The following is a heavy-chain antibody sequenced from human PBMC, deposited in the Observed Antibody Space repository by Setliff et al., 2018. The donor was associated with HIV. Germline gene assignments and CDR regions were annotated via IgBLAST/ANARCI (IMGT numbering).Heavy chain of an antibody. D-gene: IGHD3-9*01. CDR1: GYTFISYG. CDR2: ISAYNGNT. Sequence: ASVKVSCKASGYTFISYGITWVRQAPGQGLEWMGWISAYNGNTNYAQKLQGRVTMTTDTSTSTAYMELRSLRSDDTAVYYCARVGGPYYDLLTGYYGVVDYWGQGTLVTVSS. V-gene: IGHV1-18*01. CDR3: ARVGGPYYDLLTGYYGVVDY. J-gene: IGHJ4*02.